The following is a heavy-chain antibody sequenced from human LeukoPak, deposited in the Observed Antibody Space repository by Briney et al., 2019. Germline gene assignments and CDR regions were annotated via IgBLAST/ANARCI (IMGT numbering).Heavy chain of an antibody. Sequence: SETLPSPALSLVAPSVVTTGAGSGSPPGKGLEWIGYIYYSGSTNYNPSLKSRVTISVDTSKNQFSLKLSSVTAADTAVYYCARHDKNGGNKDFDSWGQGTLVTVSS. J-gene: IGHJ4*02. CDR2: IYYSGST. V-gene: IGHV4-59*08. D-gene: IGHD4-23*01. CDR3: ARHDKNGGNKDFDS. CDR1: VAPSVVTT.